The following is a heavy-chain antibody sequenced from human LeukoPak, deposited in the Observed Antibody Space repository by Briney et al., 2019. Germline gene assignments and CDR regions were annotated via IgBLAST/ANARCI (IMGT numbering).Heavy chain of an antibody. CDR2: ISSSSSTI. V-gene: IGHV3-48*04. CDR3: ARAAALYYFDY. D-gene: IGHD6-6*01. J-gene: IGHJ4*02. CDR1: GFTFSSYS. Sequence: PGGSLRLSCAASGFTFSSYSMNWVRQAPGKGLEWVSYISSSSSTIYYADSVKGRFTISRDNSKNSLYVQMNSLRAEDTAVYYCARAAALYYFDYWGKGTLVTVSS.